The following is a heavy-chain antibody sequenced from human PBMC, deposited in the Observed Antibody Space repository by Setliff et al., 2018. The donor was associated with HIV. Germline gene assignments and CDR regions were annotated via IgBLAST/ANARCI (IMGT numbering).Heavy chain of an antibody. V-gene: IGHV3-21*01. Sequence: GESLKISCAASGFTFSSYSMNWVRQAPGKGLEWVSSISSSSSYIYYADSVKGRFTISRDNAKNSLYLQMNSLRAEDTAVYYCSILRAFDIWGQGTMVTVSS. D-gene: IGHD2-2*02. CDR3: SILRAFDI. CDR1: GFTFSSYS. J-gene: IGHJ3*02. CDR2: ISSSSSYI.